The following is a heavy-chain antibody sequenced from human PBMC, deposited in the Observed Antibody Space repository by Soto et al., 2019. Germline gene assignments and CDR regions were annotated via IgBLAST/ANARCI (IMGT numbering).Heavy chain of an antibody. J-gene: IGHJ5*02. CDR1: GFTFSTSW. Sequence: EVQLVESGGGLVQPGGSLRLSCAASGFTFSTSWMHWIRQAPGKGLVWVSRIESDGRGTTYADSVKGRFTISRDNAKNTLYLQMNNLRAEDTAVYYCARDSMKGRFEPWGQGTLVTVSS. D-gene: IGHD2-8*01. CDR3: ARDSMKGRFEP. CDR2: IESDGRGT. V-gene: IGHV3-74*01.